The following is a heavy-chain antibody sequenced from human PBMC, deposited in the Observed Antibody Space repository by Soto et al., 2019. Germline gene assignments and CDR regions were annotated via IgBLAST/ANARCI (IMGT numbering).Heavy chain of an antibody. Sequence: QVQLVQSGAEVKKPGASVKVSCKASGYTFTSYDINWVRQATGQGLEWMGWMNPNSGNTGYAQKLQGRVTMTRNTSISTAYMELSSLRSEDTAVYYCASEAIAAAGNYYYYGMDVWGQGTTVTVSS. CDR2: MNPNSGNT. D-gene: IGHD6-13*01. CDR3: ASEAIAAAGNYYYYGMDV. V-gene: IGHV1-8*01. CDR1: GYTFTSYD. J-gene: IGHJ6*02.